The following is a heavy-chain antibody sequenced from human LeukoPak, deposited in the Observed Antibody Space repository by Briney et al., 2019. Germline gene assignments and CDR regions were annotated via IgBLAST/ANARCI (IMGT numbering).Heavy chain of an antibody. J-gene: IGHJ4*02. V-gene: IGHV3-7*01. D-gene: IGHD3-3*01. Sequence: GGSLRLSCAASGFTFSSYWMSWVRQAPGKGLGWVANIKQDGSEKYYVDSVKGRSTISRDNAKNSLYLQMNSLRAEDTAVYYCARPNYDFWSGRGSFDYWGQGTLVTVSS. CDR1: GFTFSSYW. CDR3: ARPNYDFWSGRGSFDY. CDR2: IKQDGSEK.